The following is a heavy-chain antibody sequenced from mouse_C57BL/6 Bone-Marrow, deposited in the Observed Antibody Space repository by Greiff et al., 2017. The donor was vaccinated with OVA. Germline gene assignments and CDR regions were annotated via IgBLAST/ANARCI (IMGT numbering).Heavy chain of an antibody. V-gene: IGHV14-1*01. D-gene: IGHD2-3*01. CDR2: IDPEDGDT. Sequence: VQLQQSGAELVRPGASVKLSCTASGFTFTDYYMHWVKQRPEQGLEWIGRIDPEDGDTEYAPKFQGKATMTADTSPNTSYLQLSSLTSEDTAVYYCTTGDGYPAWFAYWGQGTLVTVSA. CDR1: GFTFTDYY. CDR3: TTGDGYPAWFAY. J-gene: IGHJ3*01.